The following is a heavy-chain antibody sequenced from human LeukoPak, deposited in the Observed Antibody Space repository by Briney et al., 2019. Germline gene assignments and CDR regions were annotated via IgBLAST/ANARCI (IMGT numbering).Heavy chain of an antibody. J-gene: IGHJ4*02. CDR1: GGSISSYY. D-gene: IGHD6-19*01. V-gene: IGHV4-59*08. CDR3: ARHELLAVAGYYFDY. CDR2: IYYSGST. Sequence: PSETLSLTCTVSGGSISSYYWSWIRQPPGKGLEWIGYIYYSGSTNYNPSLKSRVTISVDTSKNQFSLKLSSVTAADTAVYYCARHELLAVAGYYFDYWGQGTLVTVSS.